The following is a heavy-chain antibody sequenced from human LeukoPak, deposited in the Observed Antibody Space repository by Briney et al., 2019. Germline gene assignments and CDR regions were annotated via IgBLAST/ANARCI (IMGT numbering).Heavy chain of an antibody. Sequence: GGSLRLSCAASGFTFSSYNMNWVRQAPGKGLEWVSYISSSDTTIYYADSLKGRFTISRDNAKNSLYLQMNSLRAEDTAVYYCARDYGGSSPFDYWGQGTLVTVSS. CDR1: GFTFSSYN. CDR3: ARDYGGSSPFDY. D-gene: IGHD4-23*01. CDR2: ISSSDTTI. J-gene: IGHJ4*02. V-gene: IGHV3-48*04.